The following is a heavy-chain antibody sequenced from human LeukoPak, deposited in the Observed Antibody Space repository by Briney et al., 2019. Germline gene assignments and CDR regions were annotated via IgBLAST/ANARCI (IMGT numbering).Heavy chain of an antibody. V-gene: IGHV3-66*01. CDR3: ARGNEWFGELLFDY. CDR1: GFTFSYFW. Sequence: GGSLRLSCAASGFTFSYFWMSWVRQAPGKGLEWVSVIYSGGSTYYADSVKGRFTISRDNSKNTLYLQMNSLRAEDTAVYYCARGNEWFGELLFDYWGQGTLVTVSS. CDR2: IYSGGST. J-gene: IGHJ4*02. D-gene: IGHD3-10*01.